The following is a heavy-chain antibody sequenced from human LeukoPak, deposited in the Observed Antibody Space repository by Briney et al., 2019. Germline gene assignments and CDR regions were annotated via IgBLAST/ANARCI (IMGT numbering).Heavy chain of an antibody. V-gene: IGHV4-59*04. CDR3: ADPDMVRGVIRY. J-gene: IGHJ4*02. CDR1: GGSISSYY. CDR2: IYYSGST. Sequence: SETLPLTCTVSGGSISSYYWGWIRQPPGKGLEWIGYIYYSGSTYYNPSLKSRVTISVDTSKNQFSLKLSSVTAADTAVYYCADPDMVRGVIRYWGQGTLVTVSS. D-gene: IGHD3-10*01.